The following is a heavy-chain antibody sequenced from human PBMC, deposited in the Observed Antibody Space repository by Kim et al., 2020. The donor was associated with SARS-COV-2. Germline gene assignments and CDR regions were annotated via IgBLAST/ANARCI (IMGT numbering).Heavy chain of an antibody. V-gene: IGHV3-23*01. Sequence: GGSLRLSCAASGFTVSSYAMSWVRQAPGKGLEWVSTISGGGTRTYYADSVKGQFTISRDISKNTLYLQMNSLRAEDTAVYYCARQYYSESSGYYFAGDDAFDIWGQGTMVTVAS. CDR3: ARQYYSESSGYYFAGDDAFDI. CDR1: GFTVSSYA. CDR2: ISGGGTRT. D-gene: IGHD3-22*01. J-gene: IGHJ3*02.